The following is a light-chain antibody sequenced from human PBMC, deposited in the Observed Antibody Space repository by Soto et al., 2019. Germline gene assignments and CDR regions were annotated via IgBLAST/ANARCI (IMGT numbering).Light chain of an antibody. V-gene: IGKV3-15*01. CDR2: GAS. CDR3: QQYNNWPPIT. CDR1: QSVSSN. J-gene: IGKJ5*01. Sequence: EIVLTQSPVTLSLSPGERATLSCRASQSVSSNLAWYQQKPGQAPRLLIYGASTRATGIPARFSGSGSGTDFTLTISSLQSEDFAVYYCQQYNNWPPITFGQGTRLEIK.